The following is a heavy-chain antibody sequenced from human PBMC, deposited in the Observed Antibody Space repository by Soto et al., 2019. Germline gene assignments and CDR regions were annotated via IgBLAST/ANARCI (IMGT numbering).Heavy chain of an antibody. CDR2: ITITGDTT. J-gene: IGHJ4*02. CDR3: AKGGGGDHGY. Sequence: EVQLVESEGGLVQPGGSLRLSCEASGFIFTTSDMSWVRQAPGKGLEWISSITITGDTTHYADSVKGRFTISRDNSRNTVYLEMNTLRVNDTGEYDGAKGGGGDHGYWGQGTLVAVSS. V-gene: IGHV3-23*04. CDR1: GFIFTTSD. D-gene: IGHD2-21*02.